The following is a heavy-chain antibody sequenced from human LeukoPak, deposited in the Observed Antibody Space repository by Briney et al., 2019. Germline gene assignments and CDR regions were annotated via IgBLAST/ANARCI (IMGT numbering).Heavy chain of an antibody. J-gene: IGHJ4*02. CDR3: ARRAYSAAYWKHFDY. CDR1: GGSISSYY. D-gene: IGHD1-1*01. CDR2: IYYSGST. Sequence: PSETLSLTCTVSGGSISSYYWSWIRQPPGKGLEWIGYIYYSGSTNYNPSLKSRVTISVDTSKNQFSLKLSSVTAADTAVYFCARRAYSAAYWKHFDYWDQGTLVTVSS. V-gene: IGHV4-59*01.